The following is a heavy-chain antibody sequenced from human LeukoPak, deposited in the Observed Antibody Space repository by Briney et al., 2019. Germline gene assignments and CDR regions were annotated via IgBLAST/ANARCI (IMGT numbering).Heavy chain of an antibody. V-gene: IGHV3-23*01. CDR1: GFTFTSYA. CDR3: AKDTGDYTYYYYGMDV. J-gene: IGHJ6*02. CDR2: GSGSGGST. D-gene: IGHD4-17*01. Sequence: ARSLTLSCAASGFTFTSYAMSWVRHAPGQGLEWVSAGSGSGGSTYYADSVNGQFTISRDNSKNTLYLQMNSLRAEDTAVYYCAKDTGDYTYYYYGMDVWGQGTTVTVSS.